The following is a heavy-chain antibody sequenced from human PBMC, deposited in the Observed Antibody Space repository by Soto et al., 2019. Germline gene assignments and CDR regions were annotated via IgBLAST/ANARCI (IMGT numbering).Heavy chain of an antibody. Sequence: GASVKVSCKASGFTFTSFYMHWVRQAPGQGPEWMGIMHPYGGSTGYAQKFQGRVTLTRDTSTRTDYMELCSLRSDDTAVYYCAILYYYDSGDYYSNYQYYGMDVWGQGTTVTVSS. D-gene: IGHD3-22*01. J-gene: IGHJ6*02. CDR3: AILYYYDSGDYYSNYQYYGMDV. V-gene: IGHV1-46*01. CDR1: GFTFTSFY. CDR2: MHPYGGST.